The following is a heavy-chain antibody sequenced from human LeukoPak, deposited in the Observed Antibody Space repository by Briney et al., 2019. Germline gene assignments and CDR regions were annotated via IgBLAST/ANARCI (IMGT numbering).Heavy chain of an antibody. V-gene: IGHV1-2*02. CDR3: TRGSKTANGDSLPFEY. CDR1: GYTFTGYY. Sequence: GASVKVSCKASGYTFTGYYMHWVRQAPGQGLEWMGWINPNSGGTNYAQKFQGRVTMTRDTSISTAYMELSRLRSDDTAVYFCTRGSKTANGDSLPFEYWGQGNLVTVSS. J-gene: IGHJ4*02. CDR2: INPNSGGT. D-gene: IGHD4-17*01.